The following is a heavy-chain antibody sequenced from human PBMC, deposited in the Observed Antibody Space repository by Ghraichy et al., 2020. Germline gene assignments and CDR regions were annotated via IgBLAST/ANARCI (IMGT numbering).Heavy chain of an antibody. CDR2: ISYDGSET. CDR1: GFTFSLYS. CDR3: AKDGGVYNFAYSSI. V-gene: IGHV3-30*18. J-gene: IGHJ1*01. D-gene: IGHD2-8*02. Sequence: GGSLRLSCAASGFTFSLYSMHWVRQAPGKGLEWVATISYDGSETYYADSLKGRFTISRDNSKNTLYLQMNSLTTEDTAVYYCAKDGGVYNFAYSSIWGHGTLVTVSS.